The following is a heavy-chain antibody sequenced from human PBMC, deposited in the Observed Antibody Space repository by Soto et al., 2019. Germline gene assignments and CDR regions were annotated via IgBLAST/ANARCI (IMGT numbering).Heavy chain of an antibody. Sequence: QVQLVQSGAEVKKPGSSVKVSCKASGGTFSSYTISWVRQAPGQGLEWMGRIIPILGIANYAQKFQGRVTITADKSTSTAYMELSSLRSEDTAVYYLARVGHVAAGYFDYWGQGTLVTVSS. D-gene: IGHD5-12*01. CDR3: ARVGHVAAGYFDY. V-gene: IGHV1-69*02. CDR1: GGTFSSYT. J-gene: IGHJ4*02. CDR2: IIPILGIA.